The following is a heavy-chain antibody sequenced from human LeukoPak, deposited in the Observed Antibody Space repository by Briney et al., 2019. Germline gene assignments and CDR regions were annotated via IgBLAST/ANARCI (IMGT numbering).Heavy chain of an antibody. V-gene: IGHV4-39*07. D-gene: IGHD2-15*01. J-gene: IGHJ4*02. CDR1: GGSISSSSYY. CDR2: IYYSGST. Sequence: SETLSLTCIVSGGSISSSSYYWGWIRQPPGKGLEWIGSIYYSGSTYYNPSLKSRVTISVDTSKNQFSLKLSSVTAADTAVYYCARDEFSIGFDYWGQGTLVTVSS. CDR3: ARDEFSIGFDY.